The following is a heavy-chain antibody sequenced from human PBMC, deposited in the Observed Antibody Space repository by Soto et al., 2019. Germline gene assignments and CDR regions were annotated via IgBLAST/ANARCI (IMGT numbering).Heavy chain of an antibody. D-gene: IGHD1-26*01. CDR3: ATVAPMDSDYYYSGMDV. CDR2: ISTYTGNT. V-gene: IGHV1-18*01. CDR1: GYMF. Sequence: QVELVQSGAEVKKPGASVKVSCKTSGYMFISWVRQAPGQGLEWMGWISTYTGNTDYAQKFQGRVTMTTDTSTSTGYMELRSLTSDDTAVYYGATVAPMDSDYYYSGMDVWGQGTTVTVSS. J-gene: IGHJ6*02.